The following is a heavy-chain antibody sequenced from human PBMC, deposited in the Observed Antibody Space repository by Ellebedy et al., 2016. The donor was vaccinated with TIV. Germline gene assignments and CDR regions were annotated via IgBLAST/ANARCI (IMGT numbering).Heavy chain of an antibody. CDR2: IYHHGTT. CDR1: GGSISSSHW. D-gene: IGHD3-22*01. Sequence: MPSETLSLTCAVSGGSISSSHWWIWVRQPPGRGLEWIGEIYHHGTTNYNPSLKSRVTISVDKSDNNFSLRLSSVTAADTAVYYCARSGGPGGYDSSGYYLDTFDIWGQGTLVTVFS. J-gene: IGHJ3*02. V-gene: IGHV4-4*02. CDR3: ARSGGPGGYDSSGYYLDTFDI.